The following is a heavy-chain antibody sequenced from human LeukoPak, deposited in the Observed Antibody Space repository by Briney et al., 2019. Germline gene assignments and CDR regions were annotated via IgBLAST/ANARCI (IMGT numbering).Heavy chain of an antibody. CDR3: ARDSGSGGP. J-gene: IGHJ5*02. V-gene: IGHV3-7*01. CDR1: GFTFSNYW. D-gene: IGHD6-19*01. CDR2: IKPDGSEK. Sequence: GGSLRLSCAASGFTFSNYWMSWVRQAPGKGLEWVAHIKPDGSEKNYVDSVKGRFTLFRGDAKNSVYLQMNSLRVEDTAVYYCARDSGSGGPWGQGTPVTVSS.